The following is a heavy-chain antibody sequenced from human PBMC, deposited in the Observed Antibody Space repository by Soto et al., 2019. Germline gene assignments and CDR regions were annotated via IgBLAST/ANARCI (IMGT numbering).Heavy chain of an antibody. CDR2: IKSKTDGGTT. J-gene: IGHJ4*02. Sequence: GGSLRLSCAASGFTFSNAWMSWVRQPPGKGLEWVGRIKSKTDGGTTDYVAPVKGRFIISRDDSKNMVYLQMNSLKTEDTAMYYCTTGQVAGTRDYWGQGTLVTVSS. V-gene: IGHV3-15*01. D-gene: IGHD6-19*01. CDR3: TTGQVAGTRDY. CDR1: GFTFSNAW.